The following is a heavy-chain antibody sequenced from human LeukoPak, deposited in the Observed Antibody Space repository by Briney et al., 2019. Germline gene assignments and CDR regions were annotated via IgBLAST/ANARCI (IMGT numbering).Heavy chain of an antibody. Sequence: SGGSLRLSRAASGFTFSSYAMNWVRQAPGKGLEWVSSISSSSSYIYYADSVKGRFTISRDNAKNSLYLQMNSLRAEDTAVYYCARDSPLGVFIAMFDPWGQGTLVTVSS. V-gene: IGHV3-21*01. D-gene: IGHD3-3*01. CDR2: ISSSSSYI. J-gene: IGHJ5*02. CDR1: GFTFSSYA. CDR3: ARDSPLGVFIAMFDP.